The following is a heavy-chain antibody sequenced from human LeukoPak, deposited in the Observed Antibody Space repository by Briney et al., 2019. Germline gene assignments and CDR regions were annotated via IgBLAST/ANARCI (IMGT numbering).Heavy chain of an antibody. J-gene: IGHJ3*02. CDR3: AHRRPLWLHAFDI. V-gene: IGHV2-5*08. CDR1: GGSISSYYW. D-gene: IGHD5-24*01. CDR2: IYWDDDK. Sequence: TLSLTCTVSGGSISSYYWSWIRQPPGKALEWLALIYWDDDKRYSPSLKSRLTITKDTSKNQVVLTMTNMDPVDTATYYCAHRRPLWLHAFDIWGQGTMVTVSS.